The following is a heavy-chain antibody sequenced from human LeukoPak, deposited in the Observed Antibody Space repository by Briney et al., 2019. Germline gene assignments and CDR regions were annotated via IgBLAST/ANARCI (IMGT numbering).Heavy chain of an antibody. J-gene: IGHJ6*03. CDR2: MNPNSGNT. CDR3: ARVKLERRNYYYYMDV. Sequence: GASVTVSCQASGYTFTSYDINWVRQATGQGLEWVGWMNPNSGNTGYAQKFQGRVTMTRNTSISTAYMELSSLRAEDTAVYYCARVKLERRNYYYYMDVWGKGTTGTVSS. V-gene: IGHV1-8*01. CDR1: GYTFTSYD. D-gene: IGHD1-1*01.